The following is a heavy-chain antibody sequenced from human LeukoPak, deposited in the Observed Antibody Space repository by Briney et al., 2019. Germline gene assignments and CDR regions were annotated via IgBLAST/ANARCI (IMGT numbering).Heavy chain of an antibody. CDR2: IYYSGST. CDR3: ARVTGYVIEDYFDY. D-gene: IGHD3-22*01. J-gene: IGHJ4*02. V-gene: IGHV4-59*01. CDR1: GGSISSYY. Sequence: SETLSLTCTVSGGSISSYYWSWIRQPPGKGLEWIGYIYYSGSTNYNPSLKSRVTISVETSKNQFSLKLSSVTAADTAVYYCARVTGYVIEDYFDYWGQGTLVTVSS.